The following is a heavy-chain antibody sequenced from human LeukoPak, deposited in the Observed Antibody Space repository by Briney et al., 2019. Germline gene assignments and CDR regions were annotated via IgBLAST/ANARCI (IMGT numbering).Heavy chain of an antibody. D-gene: IGHD1-1*01. Sequence: SETLSLTCTVSDGSVSSGSYYWSWIRQPPGKGLEWIGHIFYSGNTNYNPSLKSRVTISVDTSKNQFSLKLSSVTAADTAVYYCARYTNGVDVWGQGTTVTVSS. J-gene: IGHJ6*02. CDR2: IFYSGNT. V-gene: IGHV4-61*01. CDR3: ARYTNGVDV. CDR1: DGSVSSGSYY.